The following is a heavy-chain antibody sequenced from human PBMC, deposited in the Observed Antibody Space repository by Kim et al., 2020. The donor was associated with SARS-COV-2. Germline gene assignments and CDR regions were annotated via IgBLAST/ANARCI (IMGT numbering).Heavy chain of an antibody. CDR3: ARDEQRCMLYGYCGMDV. D-gene: IGHD2-8*01. V-gene: IGHV3-21*01. CDR2: ISSSSSYI. Sequence: GGSLRLSCAASGFTFSSYSMNWVRQAPGKGLEWVSSISSSSSYIYYADSVKGRFTISRDNAKNSLYLQMNSLRAEDTXVXYCARDEQRCMLYGYCGMDVWXXGTTXTVSS. J-gene: IGHJ6*01. CDR1: GFTFSSYS.